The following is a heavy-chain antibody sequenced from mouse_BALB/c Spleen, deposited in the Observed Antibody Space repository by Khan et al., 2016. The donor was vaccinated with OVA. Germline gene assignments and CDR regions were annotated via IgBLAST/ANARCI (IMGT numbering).Heavy chain of an antibody. Sequence: QVQLKESGPGLVAPSQSLSIACTVSGFSLTTYGVNWVRQPPGEGLEWLGVIWAGGSTNYNSALRYRLSICKDNSKGQVFLKMHSLQTDDTAMYYCVRLYDPYYAMDYWGQGTSVTVSS. J-gene: IGHJ4*01. CDR3: VRLYDPYYAMDY. V-gene: IGHV2-9*02. CDR2: IWAGGST. D-gene: IGHD2-3*01. CDR1: GFSLTTYG.